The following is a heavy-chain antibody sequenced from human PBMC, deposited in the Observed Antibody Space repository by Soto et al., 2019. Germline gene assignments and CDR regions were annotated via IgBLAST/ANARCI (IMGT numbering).Heavy chain of an antibody. D-gene: IGHD3-16*01. CDR3: ARDWSYALNY. J-gene: IGHJ4*02. V-gene: IGHV3-74*01. CDR1: GFTFSSSW. Sequence: LRLSCAASGFTFSSSWMHWVRQAPGKGLVWVSHMNSDGTDTNYADSVKGRFTISRDNAKNTVYLQMNSLRAEDAAVYYCARDWSYALNYWGQGSLVTVSS. CDR2: MNSDGTDT.